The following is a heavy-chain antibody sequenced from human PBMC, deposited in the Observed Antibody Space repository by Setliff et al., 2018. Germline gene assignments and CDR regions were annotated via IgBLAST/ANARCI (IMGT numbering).Heavy chain of an antibody. Sequence: PSETLSLTCNVSGGSISSYSWSWIRQAPGKGLEWIGSIYYSGTTYYNPSVRSRVTISVDTSKNQFSLKLSSVTAADTAVYFCARRPYQHYDSSGYSVNYYMDVWGKGTTVTVSS. CDR1: GGSISSYS. CDR2: IYYSGTT. CDR3: ARRPYQHYDSSGYSVNYYMDV. J-gene: IGHJ6*03. D-gene: IGHD3-22*01. V-gene: IGHV4-59*05.